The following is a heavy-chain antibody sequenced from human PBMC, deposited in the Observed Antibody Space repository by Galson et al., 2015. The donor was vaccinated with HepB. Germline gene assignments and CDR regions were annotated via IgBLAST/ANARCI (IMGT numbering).Heavy chain of an antibody. V-gene: IGHV3-66*02. D-gene: IGHD6-19*01. CDR1: GSTVSANH. Sequence: SLRLSCAASGSTVSANHLGWVRQAPGKGLEWVSFTFSGGASYFADSLKGRFSISTDTSNNTLYLQMTSLTTEDTAVYFCARGAFALAGKAFDVWGQGTLVTVSS. CDR2: TFSGGAS. CDR3: ARGAFALAGKAFDV. J-gene: IGHJ3*01.